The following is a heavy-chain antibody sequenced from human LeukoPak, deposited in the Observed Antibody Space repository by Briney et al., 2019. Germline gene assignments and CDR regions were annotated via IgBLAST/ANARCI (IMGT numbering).Heavy chain of an antibody. D-gene: IGHD6-13*01. CDR1: GYTFTSYG. CDR2: ISAYNGNT. Sequence: GASVKVSCKASGYTFTSYGISWVRQAPGQGLEWMGWISAYNGNTNYPQKFQGRVTMTTDTSTSTVYMELRSLRFDDTAVYYCARDQWTEYSSSWYGVNWFDPWGQGTLVTVSS. J-gene: IGHJ5*02. V-gene: IGHV1-18*01. CDR3: ARDQWTEYSSSWYGVNWFDP.